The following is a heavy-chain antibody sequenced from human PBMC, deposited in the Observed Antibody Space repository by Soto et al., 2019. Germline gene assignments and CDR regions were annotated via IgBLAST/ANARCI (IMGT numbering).Heavy chain of an antibody. Sequence: QVPLVESGGGVVQPGRSLRLSCAASGFSFRNYGMHWVRQAPGKGLEWVAFISFDGSNKYYADSVKGRFTISRDNSKNILFLQVSSLRPEDTSVYYCAAGVGWADYWGQGTLVIVSS. CDR3: AAGVGWADY. CDR1: GFSFRNYG. J-gene: IGHJ4*02. D-gene: IGHD1-26*01. CDR2: ISFDGSNK. V-gene: IGHV3-30*03.